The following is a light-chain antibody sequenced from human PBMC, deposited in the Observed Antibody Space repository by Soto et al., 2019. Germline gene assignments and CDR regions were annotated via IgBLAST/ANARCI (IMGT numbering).Light chain of an antibody. Sequence: DIQMTQSPSTLSASVVDTVTITCLASQTISGWLAWYQQRPGKAPNLLIFDASTLESGVPSRFSGSGSGTTFTLTISSLQSDDFATYYCLQYNGYYRTFGQGTKV. V-gene: IGKV1-5*01. CDR2: DAS. CDR3: LQYNGYYRT. CDR1: QTISGW. J-gene: IGKJ1*01.